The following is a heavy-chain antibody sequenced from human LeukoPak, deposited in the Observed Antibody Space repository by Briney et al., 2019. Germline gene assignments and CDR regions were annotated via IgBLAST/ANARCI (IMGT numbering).Heavy chain of an antibody. D-gene: IGHD3-22*01. J-gene: IGHJ4*02. CDR1: GGSIRSSSYY. CDR3: ARHAGSYYTYNFDY. Sequence: SETLSLTCTVSGGSIRSSSYYWGWIRQPQGKGLEWIGSIYYSGSTNYKPSLRSRVTISVDTSKNQFSLKLSSVTAADTAVYYCARHAGSYYTYNFDYWGQGTLVTVSS. V-gene: IGHV4-39*01. CDR2: IYYSGST.